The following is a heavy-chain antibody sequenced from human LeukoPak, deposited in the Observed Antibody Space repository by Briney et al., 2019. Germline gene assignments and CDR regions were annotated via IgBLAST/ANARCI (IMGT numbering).Heavy chain of an antibody. CDR2: IYSGGAT. Sequence: GGSLRLSCSASGFSVSGNYMSWVRQAPGKGLEWVSAIYSGGATYYTDSVKGRFTMSRHTSKNTLDLQINSLRVEHTAVYYCARWKMEGIVVDVFDIWGQGTRVTVSS. CDR3: ARWKMEGIVVDVFDI. D-gene: IGHD3-22*01. V-gene: IGHV3-53*04. CDR1: GFSVSGNY. J-gene: IGHJ3*02.